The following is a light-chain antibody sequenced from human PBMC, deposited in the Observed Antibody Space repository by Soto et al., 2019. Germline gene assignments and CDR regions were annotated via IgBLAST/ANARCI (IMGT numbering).Light chain of an antibody. V-gene: IGKV3-20*01. CDR1: QTVSSTY. CDR2: AAS. CDR3: QQYGTSPWT. Sequence: EIVLTQSPGTLSLSPGETATLSCRASQTVSSTYLAWYQQKPGQAPRLLINAASSRATGIPDRFSGSGSGTDFTLTISRLEPEDFAVYFYQQYGTSPWTFGQGTKVEIK. J-gene: IGKJ1*01.